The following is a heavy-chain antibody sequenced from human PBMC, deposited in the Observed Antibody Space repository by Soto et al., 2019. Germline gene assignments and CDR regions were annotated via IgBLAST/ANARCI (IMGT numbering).Heavy chain of an antibody. CDR3: ARSSGYDRYYYYYYMDV. CDR2: IIPILGIA. D-gene: IGHD5-12*01. Sequence: SVKVSCKASGCTFSSYTISCVRQAPGQGLEWMGRIIPILGIANYAQKFQGRVTITADKSTSTAYMELSSLRSEDTAVYYCARSSGYDRYYYYYYMDVWGKGTTVTVSS. J-gene: IGHJ6*03. V-gene: IGHV1-69*02. CDR1: GCTFSSYT.